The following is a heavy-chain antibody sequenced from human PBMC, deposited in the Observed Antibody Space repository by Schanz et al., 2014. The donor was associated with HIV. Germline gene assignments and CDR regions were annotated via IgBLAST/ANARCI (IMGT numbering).Heavy chain of an antibody. CDR1: GFTFSNYG. CDR3: AKDRNYYESKYRGKGNYYYYYGMDV. D-gene: IGHD3-22*01. V-gene: IGHV3-30*18. Sequence: VQLLESGGGLVQPGGSLRLSCAASGFTFSNYGMHWVRQAPGKGLEWVAVISYDGRNKYFGHSVKGRFTISRDNSKNSLYLVIKSLRADDAAVYYCAKDRNYYESKYRGKGNYYYYYGMDVWGQGTTVTVSS. J-gene: IGHJ6*02. CDR2: ISYDGRNK.